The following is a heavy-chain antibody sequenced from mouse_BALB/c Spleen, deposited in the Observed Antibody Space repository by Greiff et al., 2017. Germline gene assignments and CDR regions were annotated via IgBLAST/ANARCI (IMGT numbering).Heavy chain of an antibody. Sequence: EVHLVESGGGLVKPGGSLKLSCAASGFTFSSYAMSWVRQTPEKRLEWVASISSGGSTYYPDSVKGRFTISRDNARNILYLQMSSLRSEDTAMYYCARGGGTYYFDYWGQGTTLTVSS. CDR2: ISSGGST. CDR1: GFTFSSYA. D-gene: IGHD5-1*01. J-gene: IGHJ2*01. CDR3: ARGGGTYYFDY. V-gene: IGHV5-6-5*01.